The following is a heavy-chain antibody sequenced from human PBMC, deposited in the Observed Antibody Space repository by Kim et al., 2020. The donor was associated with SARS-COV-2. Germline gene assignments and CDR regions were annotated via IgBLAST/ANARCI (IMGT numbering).Heavy chain of an antibody. D-gene: IGHD6-13*01. Sequence: GGSLRLSCAASGFTFDDYGMSWVRQAPGKGLEWVSGINWNGGSTDYADSVKGRFTISRDNAKNSLYLQMNSLRAEDTALYHCARGGRYSSSGYSGFGGGNYYGMDVWGHGTTVTVSS. V-gene: IGHV3-20*01. J-gene: IGHJ6*02. CDR3: ARGGRYSSSGYSGFGGGNYYGMDV. CDR1: GFTFDDYG. CDR2: INWNGGST.